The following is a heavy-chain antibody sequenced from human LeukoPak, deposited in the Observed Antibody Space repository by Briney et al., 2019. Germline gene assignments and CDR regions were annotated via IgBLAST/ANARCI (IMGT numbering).Heavy chain of an antibody. Sequence: SQTLSLTCTVSGGSISSGSYYRSWTRQPAAKGLKWIPRIYTSGSPNNNPSLKSRVTRSVATSKSQFSLKLSSLTAADTAVYYFAREPTPSYCGGDCYRPFDYWGQGTLVTVSS. J-gene: IGHJ4*02. D-gene: IGHD2-21*02. CDR1: GGSISSGSYY. CDR2: IYTSGSP. CDR3: AREPTPSYCGGDCYRPFDY. V-gene: IGHV4-61*02.